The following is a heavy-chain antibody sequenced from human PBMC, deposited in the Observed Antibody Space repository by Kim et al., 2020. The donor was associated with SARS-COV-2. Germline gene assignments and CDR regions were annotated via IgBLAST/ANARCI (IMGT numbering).Heavy chain of an antibody. D-gene: IGHD6-19*01. Sequence: SVKVSCKASGGTFSSYAISWVRQAPGQGLEWMGGIIPIFGTANYAQKFQGRVTITADESTSTAYMELSSLRSEDTAVYYCARVRRSLYSSGYPFDYWGQGALVTVSS. V-gene: IGHV1-69*13. CDR2: IIPIFGTA. CDR1: GGTFSSYA. J-gene: IGHJ4*02. CDR3: ARVRRSLYSSGYPFDY.